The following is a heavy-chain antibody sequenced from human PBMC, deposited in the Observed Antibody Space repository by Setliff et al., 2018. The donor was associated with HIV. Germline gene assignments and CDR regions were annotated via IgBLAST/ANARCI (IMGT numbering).Heavy chain of an antibody. D-gene: IGHD6-13*01. CDR3: AREGSSWPYYYYYMDV. CDR1: GFTFSSEE. J-gene: IGHJ6*03. Sequence: GGSLRLCCAAAGFTFSSEEMNWVRQAPGKGLEWVSYISSSGSTIYYADSVKGRFTISRDNAKNSLYLQMNSLRTEDTAVYYCAREGSSWPYYYYYMDVWGKGTTVTVSS. CDR2: ISSSGSTI. V-gene: IGHV3-48*03.